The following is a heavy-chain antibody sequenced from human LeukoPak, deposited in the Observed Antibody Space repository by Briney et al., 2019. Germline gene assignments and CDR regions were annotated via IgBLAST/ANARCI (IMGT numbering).Heavy chain of an antibody. V-gene: IGHV1-69*13. CDR1: GGTFSSYA. J-gene: IGHJ4*02. CDR2: IIPIFGTA. CDR3: ARAAGLGYCSSTSCYGGALDY. D-gene: IGHD2-2*01. Sequence: ASVKVSCKASGGTFSSYAISWVRQAPGQGLEWMGGIIPIFGTANYARKFQGRVTITADESTSTAYMELSSLRSEDTAVYYCARAAGLGYCSSTSCYGGALDYWGQGTLVTVSS.